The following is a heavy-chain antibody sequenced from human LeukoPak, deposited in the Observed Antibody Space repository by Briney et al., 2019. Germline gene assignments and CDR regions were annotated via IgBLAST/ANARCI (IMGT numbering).Heavy chain of an antibody. V-gene: IGHV3-74*01. CDR3: TRAIRGNDAFDI. J-gene: IGHJ3*02. CDR1: GFTFINYW. CDR2: INRDGSST. D-gene: IGHD3-10*01. Sequence: PGGSLRLSCAASGFTFINYWMHWVRQAPGKGLVWVSSINRDGSSTIYADSVKGRFTISRDNAYNPLSLQMNSLTAEDTAVYYCTRAIRGNDAFDIWGQGTMVTASS.